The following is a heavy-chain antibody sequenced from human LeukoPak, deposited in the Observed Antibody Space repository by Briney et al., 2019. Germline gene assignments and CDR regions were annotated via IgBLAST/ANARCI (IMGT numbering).Heavy chain of an antibody. V-gene: IGHV3-7*01. Sequence: PGGSLRLSCAASGFTFSRYWMAWVRQAPGKGLEWVANIKQDGSEAVYVDSVRGRFTIPRDNAKNSLYLQMNSLRVEDTAMYYCSNGIYDKSYWGQGTLVTVSS. CDR1: GFTFSRYW. D-gene: IGHD2-8*01. CDR3: SNGIYDKSY. CDR2: IKQDGSEA. J-gene: IGHJ4*02.